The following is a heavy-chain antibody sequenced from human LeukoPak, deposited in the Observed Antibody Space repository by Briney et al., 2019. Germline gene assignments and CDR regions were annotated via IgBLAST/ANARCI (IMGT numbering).Heavy chain of an antibody. Sequence: ASVEVSCKASGYTFTSYAMNWVRQAPGQGLEWMGWINTNTGNPTYAQGFTGRFVFSLDTSVSTAYLQISSLKAEDTAVYYCARTYNWNYGYYYGMDVWGQGTTVTVSS. J-gene: IGHJ6*02. CDR2: INTNTGNP. CDR1: GYTFTSYA. CDR3: ARTYNWNYGYYYGMDV. D-gene: IGHD1-7*01. V-gene: IGHV7-4-1*02.